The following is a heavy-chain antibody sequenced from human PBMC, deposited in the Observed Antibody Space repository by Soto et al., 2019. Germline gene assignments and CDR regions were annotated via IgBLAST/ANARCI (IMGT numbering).Heavy chain of an antibody. V-gene: IGHV3-23*01. J-gene: IGHJ4*02. D-gene: IGHD5-12*01. CDR1: GFSFSSYA. Sequence: DVQLLESGGGLVQPGGSLRLSCAASGFSFSSYALVWVRQAPGKGLEWVAVISARGGSSYFADSVKGRFTLSRDNSKNVLSREMNSLRAEDTAIYFCAKASIEYSASVDNWGQGTLVVVSS. CDR3: AKASIEYSASVDN. CDR2: ISARGGSS.